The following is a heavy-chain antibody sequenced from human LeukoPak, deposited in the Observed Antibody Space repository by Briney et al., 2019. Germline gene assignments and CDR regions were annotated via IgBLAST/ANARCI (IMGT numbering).Heavy chain of an antibody. J-gene: IGHJ4*02. CDR2: IRYDGRNK. CDR3: AKDSSLRWLQSKFDY. V-gene: IGHV3-30*02. CDR1: GFTFSSYG. D-gene: IGHD5-24*01. Sequence: GGSLRLSCAASGFTFSSYGMHWVRQAPGKGLEWVAFIRYDGRNKYYADSVKGRFTISRDNSKNTLYLQMNSLRAEDTAVYYCAKDSSLRWLQSKFDYWGQGTLVTVSS.